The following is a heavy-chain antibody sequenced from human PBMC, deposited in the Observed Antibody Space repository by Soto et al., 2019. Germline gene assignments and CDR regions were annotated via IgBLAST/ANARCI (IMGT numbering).Heavy chain of an antibody. CDR3: KTVMASYCGGDCYDAFDI. CDR2: IKSKTDGGTT. CDR1: GFTFSNAW. J-gene: IGHJ3*02. D-gene: IGHD2-21*01. Sequence: GGSLRLSCAASGFTFSNAWMSWVRQAPGKGLEWVGRIKSKTDGGTTDYAAPVKGRFTISRDDSKNTLYLQMNSLKTEDTALYYCKTVMASYCGGDCYDAFDIWGQGTMVTVSS. V-gene: IGHV3-15*01.